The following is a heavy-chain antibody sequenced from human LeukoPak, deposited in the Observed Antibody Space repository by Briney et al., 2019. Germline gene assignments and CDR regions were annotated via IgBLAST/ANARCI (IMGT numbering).Heavy chain of an antibody. CDR2: INHSGST. CDR1: GGSFSGYY. J-gene: IGHJ4*02. V-gene: IGHV4-34*01. CDR3: ARLVAAAGQGAD. D-gene: IGHD6-13*01. Sequence: SETLSLTCAVYGGSFSGYYWSWIRQSPGKGLEWIGEINHSGSTNYNASLKSRVTISVDTSKNQFSLRLGSVTAADTAVYYCARLVAAAGQGADWGQGTLVTVSS.